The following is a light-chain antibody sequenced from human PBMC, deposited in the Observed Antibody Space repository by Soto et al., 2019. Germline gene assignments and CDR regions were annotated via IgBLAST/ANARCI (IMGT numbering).Light chain of an antibody. V-gene: IGLV2-14*03. Sequence: QSALTQPASVSGSPGQSITISCTGTGSDIGGFNFVSWYQQHPGKAPKLIIYDVTNRPSGVSNRFSGSKSGNTASLTISGLQADDEAAYHCDSYSGSTTLGYVFGTGTKLTVL. CDR2: DVT. J-gene: IGLJ1*01. CDR1: GSDIGGFNF. CDR3: DSYSGSTTLGYV.